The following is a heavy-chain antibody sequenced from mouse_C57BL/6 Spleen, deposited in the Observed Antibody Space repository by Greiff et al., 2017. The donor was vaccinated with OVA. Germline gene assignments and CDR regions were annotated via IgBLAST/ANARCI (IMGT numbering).Heavy chain of an antibody. CDR3: ASAYYGSSYGYFDV. CDR2: IHPNSGST. D-gene: IGHD1-1*01. V-gene: IGHV1-64*01. CDR1: GYTFTSYW. J-gene: IGHJ1*03. Sequence: QVQLKQPGAELVKPGASVKLSCKASGYTFTSYWMHWVKQRPGQGLEWIGMIHPNSGSTNYNEKFKSKATLTVDKSSSTAYMQLSSLTSEDSAVYYGASAYYGSSYGYFDVWGTGTTVTVSS.